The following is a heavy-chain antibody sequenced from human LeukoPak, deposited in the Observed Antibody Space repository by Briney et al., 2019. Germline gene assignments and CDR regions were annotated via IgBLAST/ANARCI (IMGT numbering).Heavy chain of an antibody. V-gene: IGHV4-4*07. D-gene: IGHD4-17*01. CDR2: IFTSGAT. CDR1: SDSISSYY. Sequence: KPSETLSFNCTVSSDSISSYYWSWIRQPAGKGLEWIGRIFTSGATNHNPSLKSRVTMSVDTSKNQFSLKLSSVTAADTAVYYCARGRQYGDYFDHWGQGTLVTVSS. CDR3: ARGRQYGDYFDH. J-gene: IGHJ4*02.